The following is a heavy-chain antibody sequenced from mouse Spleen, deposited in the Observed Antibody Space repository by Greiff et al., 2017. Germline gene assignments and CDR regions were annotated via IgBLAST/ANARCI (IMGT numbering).Heavy chain of an antibody. CDR1: GYTFTDYN. J-gene: IGHJ4*01. CDR2: INPNNGGT. CDR3: ARGSSYVGLYAMDY. V-gene: IGHV1-18*01. D-gene: IGHD1-1*01. Sequence: EVQLQQSGPELVKPGASVKMPCKASGYTFTDYNMDWVKQSHGKSLEWIGDINPNNGGTIYNQKFKGKATLTVDKSSSTAYMELRSLTSEDTAVYYCARGSSYVGLYAMDYWGQGTSVTVSS.